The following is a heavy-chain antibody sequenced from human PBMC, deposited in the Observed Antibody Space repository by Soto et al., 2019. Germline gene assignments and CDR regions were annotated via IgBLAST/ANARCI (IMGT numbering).Heavy chain of an antibody. D-gene: IGHD6-19*01. CDR1: GYTFTSYG. CDR2: ISAYNGNT. Sequence: ASVKVSCKASGYTFTSYGISWVRQAPGQGLEWMGWISAYNGNTNYAQKLQGRVTMTTDTSTSTAYMELRSMRSDDTAVYYFARDDPSGWSLVLWDYWGQGTLVTVSS. J-gene: IGHJ4*02. CDR3: ARDDPSGWSLVLWDY. V-gene: IGHV1-18*01.